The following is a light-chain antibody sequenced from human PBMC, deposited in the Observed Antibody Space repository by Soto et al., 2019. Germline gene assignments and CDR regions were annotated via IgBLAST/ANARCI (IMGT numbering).Light chain of an antibody. Sequence: QSALTQPASVSGSPGQSITISCTGTSSDVGGYNYVSWYQQHPGKAPKLMIYNVSNRPSGVSNRFSGSKSGNTASLTTSGLQAEDEGHYYCSSFTSTNTVLFGGGTKVTVL. J-gene: IGLJ2*01. V-gene: IGLV2-14*01. CDR2: NVS. CDR1: SSDVGGYNY. CDR3: SSFTSTNTVL.